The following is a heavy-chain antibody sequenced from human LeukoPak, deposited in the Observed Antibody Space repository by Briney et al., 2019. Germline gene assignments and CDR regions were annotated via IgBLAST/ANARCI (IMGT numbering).Heavy chain of an antibody. CDR3: AREIRGYSGYDLGYYYYYMDV. CDR2: IYTSGST. CDR1: GGSTSCYY. Sequence: SETLSLTCTVSGGSTSCYYWRWIRQPAAKVLEWIGRIYTSGSTNYNPSLKSRVTMSVDTSKNQFSLKLSSVPAADTAVYYCAREIRGYSGYDLGYYYYYMDVWGKGTTVTISS. J-gene: IGHJ6*03. D-gene: IGHD5-12*01. V-gene: IGHV4-4*07.